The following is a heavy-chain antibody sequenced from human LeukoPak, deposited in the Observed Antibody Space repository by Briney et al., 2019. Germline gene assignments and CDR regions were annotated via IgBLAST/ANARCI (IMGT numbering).Heavy chain of an antibody. CDR3: ARAWGYYLAEYFQH. V-gene: IGHV4-34*01. CDR1: GGSFSGYY. J-gene: IGHJ1*01. Sequence: SETLSLTCAVYGGSFSGYYWSWIRQPPGKGMEWIGEINHSGSTNYNPSLKCRVTISVDTSKNQFSLKLSSVTAADTAVYYCARAWGYYLAEYFQHWGQGTLVTVSS. CDR2: INHSGST. D-gene: IGHD3-22*01.